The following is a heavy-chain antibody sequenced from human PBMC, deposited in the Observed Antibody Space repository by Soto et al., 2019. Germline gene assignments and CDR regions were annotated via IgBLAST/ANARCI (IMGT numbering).Heavy chain of an antibody. D-gene: IGHD6-13*01. Sequence: PGGALRLSCAASGFTFSSYCMHWGRPAPGKGLGWVAVISYDGSNKYYADSVKGRFTISRDNSKNTLYLQMNSLRAEDTAVYYCAKDHVNSSSWYYGSSVFDYWGQGTLVTVSS. CDR1: GFTFSSYC. CDR2: ISYDGSNK. J-gene: IGHJ4*02. CDR3: AKDHVNSSSWYYGSSVFDY. V-gene: IGHV3-30*18.